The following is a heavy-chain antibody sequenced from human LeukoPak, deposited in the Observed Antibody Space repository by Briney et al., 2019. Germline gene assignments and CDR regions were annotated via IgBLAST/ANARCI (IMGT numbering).Heavy chain of an antibody. CDR2: FDPEDGET. CDR1: GYTLTELS. Sequence: ASVKVSCKVSGYTLTELSMHWVRQAPGKGHEWMGGFDPEDGETIYAQKFQGRVTMTEDTSTDTAYMELSSLRSEDTAVYYCATEENYYGSGSREYYFDYWGQGTLVTVSS. D-gene: IGHD3-10*01. CDR3: ATEENYYGSGSREYYFDY. J-gene: IGHJ4*02. V-gene: IGHV1-24*01.